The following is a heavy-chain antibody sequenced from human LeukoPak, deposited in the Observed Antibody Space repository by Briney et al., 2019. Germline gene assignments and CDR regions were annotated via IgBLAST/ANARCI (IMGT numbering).Heavy chain of an antibody. CDR2: INSDGSSI. CDR3: AREGRVSGYDFDC. Sequence: GGSLRLSCAASGCTFSSHWMHWVRQAPGKGLVWVSRINSDGSSITYADSVKGRFTISRDNAKNTLFLQMSSLRVEDTAVYYCAREGRVSGYDFDCWGQGTLVTVSS. V-gene: IGHV3-74*03. J-gene: IGHJ4*02. D-gene: IGHD5-12*01. CDR1: GCTFSSHW.